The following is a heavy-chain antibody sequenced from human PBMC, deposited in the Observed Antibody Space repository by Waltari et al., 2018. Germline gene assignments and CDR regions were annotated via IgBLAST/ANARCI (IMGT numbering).Heavy chain of an antibody. CDR1: GFTFNFYG. J-gene: IGHJ6*02. CDR3: ARGGYCTSTTCSNYNGLDV. Sequence: QVQLVESGGGVVQPGRSLKLSCAPSGFTFNFYGLHWVRQAPGKGLEWVAAIWSDGSNQYYADSVKGRFTISRDNSKNTLFLQMNSLRAEDTAVYYCARGGYCTSTTCSNYNGLDVWGLGTTVTVSS. D-gene: IGHD2-2*01. CDR2: IWSDGSNQ. V-gene: IGHV3-33*01.